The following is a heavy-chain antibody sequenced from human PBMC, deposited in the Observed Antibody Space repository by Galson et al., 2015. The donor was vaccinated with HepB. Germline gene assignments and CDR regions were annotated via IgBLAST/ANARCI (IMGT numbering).Heavy chain of an antibody. D-gene: IGHD2-2*01. Sequence: SVKVSCKASGYTFTSYGISWVRQAPGQGLEWMGWISAYNGNTNYAQKLQGRVTMTTDTSTSTAYMELRSLRSDDTAVYYCARSEWYQLLSHWFDPWGQGTLVTVSS. CDR2: ISAYNGNT. CDR3: ARSEWYQLLSHWFDP. V-gene: IGHV1-18*01. J-gene: IGHJ5*02. CDR1: GYTFTSYG.